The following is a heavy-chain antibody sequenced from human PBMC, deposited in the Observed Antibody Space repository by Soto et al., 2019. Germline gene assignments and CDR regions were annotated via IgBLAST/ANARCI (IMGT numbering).Heavy chain of an antibody. CDR1: GGSLSIYG. J-gene: IGHJ6*02. CDR3: ARGDATKIVVTTYYAMDV. V-gene: IGHV1-69*13. CDR2: IIPVFGTP. D-gene: IGHD3-22*01. Sequence: SVKVSCKASGGSLSIYGISWVRQAPGQGLEWMGAIIPVFGTPNYAQKFQDRVTITADESTTTVYMEVRSLTSEDTAVYYCARGDATKIVVTTYYAMDVWGQGTTVTVSS.